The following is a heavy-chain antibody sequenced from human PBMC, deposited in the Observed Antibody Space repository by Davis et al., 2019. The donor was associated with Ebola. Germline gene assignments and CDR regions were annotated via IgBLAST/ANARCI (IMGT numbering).Heavy chain of an antibody. CDR2: IYYSGST. D-gene: IGHD3-10*01. V-gene: IGHV4-59*12. J-gene: IGHJ4*02. CDR3: ARGRMYYYGSGSYYKY. CDR1: GGSISSSY. Sequence: SETLSLTCTVSGGSISSSYWSWIRQPPGKGLEWIGYIYYSGSTNYHPSLKSRVTIPVDTSKNQFSLKLSSVTAADTAVYYCARGRMYYYGSGSYYKYWGQGTLVTVSS.